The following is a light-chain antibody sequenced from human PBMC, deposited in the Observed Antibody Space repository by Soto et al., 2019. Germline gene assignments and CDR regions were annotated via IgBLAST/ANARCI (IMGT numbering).Light chain of an antibody. J-gene: IGKJ1*01. CDR2: GAS. Sequence: EIVMTQSPATLSVSPGESATLSCRASQTVSRYLAWYQQKPGQAPRLLIYGASTRATGVPARFSGSGSATEFTLTISRLEPEDFAVYYCQQYGRSPVAFGQGTKVDIK. CDR3: QQYGRSPVA. V-gene: IGKV3-15*01. CDR1: QTVSRY.